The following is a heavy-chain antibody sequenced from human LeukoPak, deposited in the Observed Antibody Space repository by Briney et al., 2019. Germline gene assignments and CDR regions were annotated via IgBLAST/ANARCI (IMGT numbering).Heavy chain of an antibody. CDR3: AKPRGEEWLVGLYDAFDI. V-gene: IGHV3-66*04. CDR2: IYDGGTT. J-gene: IGHJ3*02. Sequence: PGGSLRLSCAASGFTVSSCYMSWVRQAPGKGLEWVSSIYDGGTTHHADSLKGRFTIFRDNSKNPLYLQMDSRRAEDTAVFDCAKPRGEEWLVGLYDAFDIWGQGTRVTVSS. D-gene: IGHD6-19*01. CDR1: GFTVSSCY.